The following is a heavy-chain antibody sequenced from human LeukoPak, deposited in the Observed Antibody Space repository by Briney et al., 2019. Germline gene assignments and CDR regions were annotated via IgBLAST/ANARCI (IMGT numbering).Heavy chain of an antibody. V-gene: IGHV1-3*01. D-gene: IGHD5-18*01. CDR1: GYTFTSYA. CDR2: INAGNGNT. J-gene: IGHJ4*02. CDR3: ARDRYTAMVRGYFDY. Sequence: ASPKVSCKASGYTFTSYAMHWVRQAPGQRLEWMGWINAGNGNTKYSQKFQGRVTITRDTSASTAYMELSSLRSEDTAVYYCARDRYTAMVRGYFDYWGQGTLVTVSS.